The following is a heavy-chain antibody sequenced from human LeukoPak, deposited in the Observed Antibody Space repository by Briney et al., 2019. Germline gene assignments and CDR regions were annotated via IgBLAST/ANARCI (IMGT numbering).Heavy chain of an antibody. J-gene: IGHJ1*01. Sequence: ASVKVSCKASGCTFTTYAMHWVRQAPGQRLEWMGWINPNSGGTNYAQKFQGRVTMTRDTSIGTAYMELNRLRSDDTAVYYRARGSYDSSDFEYFHHWGQGTLVTVSS. CDR1: GCTFTTYA. CDR2: INPNSGGT. CDR3: ARGSYDSSDFEYFHH. V-gene: IGHV1-2*02. D-gene: IGHD3-22*01.